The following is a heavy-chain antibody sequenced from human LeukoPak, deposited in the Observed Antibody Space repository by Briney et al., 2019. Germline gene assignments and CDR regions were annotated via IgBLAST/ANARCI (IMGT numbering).Heavy chain of an antibody. D-gene: IGHD2-2*01. Sequence: PSVTLSLTCTVSGGSITSYYWSWIRQPPGKGLEYLGYGYYSGITNYNPSLKSRVTISVDTSKKQFSLSLSSVTAADTAIYYCARGDCSGTSCYFDYWDQGTLVTVSS. CDR3: ARGDCSGTSCYFDY. V-gene: IGHV4-59*01. CDR1: GGSITSYY. CDR2: GYYSGIT. J-gene: IGHJ4*02.